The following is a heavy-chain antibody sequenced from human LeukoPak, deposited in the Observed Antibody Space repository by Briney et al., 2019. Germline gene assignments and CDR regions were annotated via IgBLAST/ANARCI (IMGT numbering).Heavy chain of an antibody. CDR3: ASLRYYYDSSGYLFDDY. V-gene: IGHV1-18*01. D-gene: IGHD3-22*01. J-gene: IGHJ4*02. CDR2: VSPNNGNT. CDR1: GSSFTTYG. Sequence: GASVKVSCKASGSSFTTYGISWVRQAPGQGLEWMGWVSPNNGNTNYVHSLQGRVTMTTDTSTSTAYMEMRSLRSDDTAVYYCASLRYYYDSSGYLFDDYWGQGTLVTVSS.